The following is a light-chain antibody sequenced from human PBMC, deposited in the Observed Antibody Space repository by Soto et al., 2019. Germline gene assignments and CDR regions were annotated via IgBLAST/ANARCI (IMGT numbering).Light chain of an antibody. Sequence: DIQMTQSPSTLSASVGERVPINCRASQSISSWLAWYQQQPGKAPKVLIHKASSLESGVPSRFSGSGSGTEFTLTISSLQPDYFATYYCQQYKARWTFGQGTKVDI. V-gene: IGKV1-5*03. CDR2: KAS. J-gene: IGKJ1*01. CDR3: QQYKARWT. CDR1: QSISSW.